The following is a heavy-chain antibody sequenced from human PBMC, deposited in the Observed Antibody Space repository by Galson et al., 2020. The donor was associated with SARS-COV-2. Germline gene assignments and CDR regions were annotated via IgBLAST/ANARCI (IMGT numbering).Heavy chain of an antibody. J-gene: IGHJ4*02. CDR3: AITGAAGPIDY. V-gene: IGHV3-23*01. CDR2: IRGSGATT. CDR1: GFTFSNYV. D-gene: IGHD6-13*01. Sequence: GESLKISCAASGFTFSNYVISWVRQAPGKGLEWVSAIRGSGATTYYEDSVKGRFTISRDNSKNTLYLQMNSLRAEDTAVYYCAITGAAGPIDYWGQGTLVTVSS.